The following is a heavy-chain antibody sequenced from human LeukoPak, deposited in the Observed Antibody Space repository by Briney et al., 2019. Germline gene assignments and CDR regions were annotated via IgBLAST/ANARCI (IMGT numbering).Heavy chain of an antibody. J-gene: IGHJ4*02. D-gene: IGHD4-17*01. Sequence: GASVKVSCKASGYTFTDYFMNWVRQAPGQGLEWMGWINPNSGGTNYAQKFQGRVTMTRDTSISTAYMELSRLRSDDTAVYYCAKNPDYMVTTSSDYWGQGTLVTVSS. CDR1: GYTFTDYF. CDR3: AKNPDYMVTTSSDY. CDR2: INPNSGGT. V-gene: IGHV1-2*02.